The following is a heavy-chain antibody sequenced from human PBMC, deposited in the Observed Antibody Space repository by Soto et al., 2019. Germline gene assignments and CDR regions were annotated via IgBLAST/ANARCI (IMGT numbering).Heavy chain of an antibody. CDR2: INPNGGAT. CDR3: ARESGGATATLDYYYFYMDV. D-gene: IGHD5-12*01. J-gene: IGHJ6*03. Sequence: QVQLVQSGAEVKKPGASVKVSCKTSGASFSAFYLHWVRQAPGQGLEWLGWINPNGGATKYAQKFRGRVAMTRDTSIRTAYLELSSLRSDDTAIYYCARESGGATATLDYYYFYMDVWGKGTTVTVSS. V-gene: IGHV1-2*02. CDR1: GASFSAFY.